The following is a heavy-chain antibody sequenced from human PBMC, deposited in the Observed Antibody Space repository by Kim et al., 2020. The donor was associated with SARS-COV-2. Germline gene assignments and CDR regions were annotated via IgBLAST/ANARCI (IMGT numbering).Heavy chain of an antibody. J-gene: IGHJ3*02. V-gene: IGHV4-39*07. D-gene: IGHD2-15*01. CDR1: GGSISSSSYY. Sequence: SETLSLTCTVSGGSISSSSYYWGWIRQPPGKGLEWIGSIYYSGSTYYNPSLKSRVTISVDTSKNQFSLKLSSVTAADTAVYYCARFIGALVAARTDDAFDIWGQGTMVTVSS. CDR2: IYYSGST. CDR3: ARFIGALVAARTDDAFDI.